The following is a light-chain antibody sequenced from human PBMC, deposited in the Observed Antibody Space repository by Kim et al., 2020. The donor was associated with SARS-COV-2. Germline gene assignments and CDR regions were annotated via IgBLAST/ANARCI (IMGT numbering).Light chain of an antibody. CDR1: QSVISN. Sequence: EIVMTQSPASLSLSPGARATLSCRASQSVISNLAWYQQKPGQAPRLLIYGASSRATGIPDRFSGSGSGTDFTLTIRRLEPEDFAVYYCQQYGTSLYTFGQGTKLEI. V-gene: IGKV3-20*01. CDR2: GAS. CDR3: QQYGTSLYT. J-gene: IGKJ2*01.